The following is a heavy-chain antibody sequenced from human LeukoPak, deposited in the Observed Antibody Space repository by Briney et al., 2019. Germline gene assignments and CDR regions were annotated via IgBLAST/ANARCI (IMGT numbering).Heavy chain of an antibody. J-gene: IGHJ3*02. CDR2: IYHSGST. V-gene: IGHV4-30-2*01. D-gene: IGHD2-2*01. Sequence: SQTLSLTCTVSGGSISSGGYYWSWIRQPPGKGLEWIGYIYHSGSTYYNPSLKSRVTISVDRSKNQFSLKLSSVTAADTAVYYCARDDGGCSSTSCSEIWGQGTMVTVSS. CDR1: GGSISSGGYY. CDR3: ARDDGGCSSTSCSEI.